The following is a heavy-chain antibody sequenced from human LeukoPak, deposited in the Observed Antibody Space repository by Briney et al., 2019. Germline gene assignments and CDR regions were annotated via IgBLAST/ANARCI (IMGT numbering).Heavy chain of an antibody. CDR3: AKVAVNIVVVPAAEDAFDI. D-gene: IGHD2-2*01. Sequence: PGGSLRLSCAASGFTFSSYGMHWVRQAPGKGLEWVAFIRYDGSNKYYANSVKGRFTISRDNSKNTLYLQMNSLRAEDTAVYYCAKVAVNIVVVPAAEDAFDIWGQGTMVTVSS. CDR2: IRYDGSNK. CDR1: GFTFSSYG. V-gene: IGHV3-30*02. J-gene: IGHJ3*02.